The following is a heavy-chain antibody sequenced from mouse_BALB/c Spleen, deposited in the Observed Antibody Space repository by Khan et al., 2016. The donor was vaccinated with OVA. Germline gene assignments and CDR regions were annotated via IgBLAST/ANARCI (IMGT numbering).Heavy chain of an antibody. J-gene: IGHJ3*01. Sequence: VQLQQSGAELVRPGVSVKISCKGSGYTFTDFTMHWVKQSHAKSLEWIGVISTYYGDVTYNQKFKGKATMTVDKSSSTAYMELARLTSEDSAIDYSTRGGGGNRFAYWGQGTLGTVSA. CDR3: TRGGGGNRFAY. CDR2: ISTYYGDV. V-gene: IGHV1S137*01. CDR1: GYTFTDFT.